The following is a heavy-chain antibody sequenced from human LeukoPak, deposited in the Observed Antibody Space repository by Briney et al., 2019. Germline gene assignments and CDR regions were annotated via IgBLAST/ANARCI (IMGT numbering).Heavy chain of an antibody. CDR2: INHSGST. CDR3: ARVRWITFGGVYDY. J-gene: IGHJ4*02. Sequence: SETLSLTCAVYGGSFSGYYWSWIRQPPGKGLEWIGEINHSGSTNYNPSLKSRVTISVDTSKNQFSLKLSSVTAADTAVYYCARVRWITFGGVYDYWGQGTLVTVSS. D-gene: IGHD3-16*01. V-gene: IGHV4-34*01. CDR1: GGSFSGYY.